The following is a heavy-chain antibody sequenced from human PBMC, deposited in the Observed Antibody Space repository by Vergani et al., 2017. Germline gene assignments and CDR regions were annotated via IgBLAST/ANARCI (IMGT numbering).Heavy chain of an antibody. CDR2: INHSGST. D-gene: IGHD6-6*01. J-gene: IGHJ5*02. V-gene: IGHV4-34*01. CDR3: ARGLKQLVLVWFDP. CDR1: GGSFSGYY. Sequence: QVQLQQWGAGLLKPSETLSLTCAVYGGSFSGYYWSWIRQPPGKGLEWIGGINHSGSTNYNPSLKSRVTISVDTSKNQFSLKLPSVTAADTAVYYCARGLKQLVLVWFDPWGQGTLVTVSS.